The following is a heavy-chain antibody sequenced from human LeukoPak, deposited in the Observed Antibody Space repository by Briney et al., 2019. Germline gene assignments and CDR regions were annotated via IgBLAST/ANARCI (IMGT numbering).Heavy chain of an antibody. CDR3: ARALGYCSSTSCLGI. J-gene: IGHJ3*02. V-gene: IGHV7-4-1*02. D-gene: IGHD2-2*01. CDR1: GYTFTRYA. CDR2: INMYTANP. Sequence: ASVKVSCKASGYTFTRYAINWLRQAPGQGLEWVGWINMYTANPAYAQGFTGRFVFSLDTSVSTAYLQISSLKAEDTAVYYCARALGYCSSTSCLGIWGQGTMVTVSS.